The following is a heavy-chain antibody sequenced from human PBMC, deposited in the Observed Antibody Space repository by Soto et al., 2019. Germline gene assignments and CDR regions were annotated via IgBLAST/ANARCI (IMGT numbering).Heavy chain of an antibody. CDR1: GFTFSSYA. CDR2: ISGSGGST. J-gene: IGHJ6*03. Sequence: GGSLRLSCAASGFTFSSYAMSWVRQAPGKGLEWVSAISGSGGSTYYADSVKGRFTISRDNSKNTLYLQMSSLRSEDTAVYYCARAYCSGGSCYRSYYYYYIDVWGKGTTVTVSS. D-gene: IGHD2-15*01. CDR3: ARAYCSGGSCYRSYYYYYIDV. V-gene: IGHV3-23*01.